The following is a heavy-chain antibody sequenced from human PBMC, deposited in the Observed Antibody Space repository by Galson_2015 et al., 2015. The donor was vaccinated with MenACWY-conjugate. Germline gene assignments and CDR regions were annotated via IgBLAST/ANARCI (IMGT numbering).Heavy chain of an antibody. Sequence: SLRLSCAASGFTFRNYWMTWVRQAPGKGLEWVASIKKDGSEKYYVDSVKGRFTISRDNAKNSLYLEMNSLRVEDTAVYSCARVPGPTVKTCWFDLCGRGTLVTVSS. D-gene: IGHD4-17*01. CDR3: ARVPGPTVKTCWFDL. CDR2: IKKDGSEK. CDR1: GFTFRNYW. V-gene: IGHV3-7*03. J-gene: IGHJ5*02.